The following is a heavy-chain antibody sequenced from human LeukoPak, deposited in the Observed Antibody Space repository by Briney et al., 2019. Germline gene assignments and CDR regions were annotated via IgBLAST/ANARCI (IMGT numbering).Heavy chain of an antibody. CDR1: GFTFSSYA. Sequence: GGSLRLFCAASGFTFSSYAMSWVRQAPGKGLEWVSAISGRGGSTYYAESVKGRFTISRDNSKNTLYLQMSSVRAEDRAVYYCVKVSSPDNRYYYGSGIRYGMDVWGQGTTVTVSS. CDR3: VKVSSPDNRYYYGSGIRYGMDV. CDR2: ISGRGGST. V-gene: IGHV3-23*01. J-gene: IGHJ6*02. D-gene: IGHD3-10*01.